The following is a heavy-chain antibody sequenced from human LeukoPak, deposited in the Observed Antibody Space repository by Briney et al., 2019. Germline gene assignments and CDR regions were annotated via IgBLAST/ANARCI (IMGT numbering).Heavy chain of an antibody. CDR1: AASISNNASD. CDR2: VAECGTT. J-gene: IGHJ6*03. Sequence: PQSRSLTRPVAAASISNNASDWGWIRQPPQKGLEWVRTVAECGTTFYNPSRKSRETMSLDTSKKEFSLRLTSVTAADTAVYYCARLISGSYYYYFYYYIDVWGKGTTVTVSS. V-gene: IGHV4-39*01. CDR3: ARLISGSYYYYFYYYIDV. D-gene: IGHD1-26*01.